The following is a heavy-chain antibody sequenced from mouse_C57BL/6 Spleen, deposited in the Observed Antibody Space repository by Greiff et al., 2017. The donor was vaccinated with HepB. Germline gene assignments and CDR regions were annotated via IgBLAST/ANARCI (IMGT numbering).Heavy chain of an antibody. J-gene: IGHJ1*03. CDR2: IDPSDSYT. CDR3: ASGYFDV. CDR1: TSYW. V-gene: IGHV1-50*01. Sequence: QVQLQQPGAELVKPGASVKLSFTSYWMQWVKQRPGQGLEWIGEIDPSDSYTNYNQKFKGKATLTVDTSSSTAYMQLSSLTSEDSAVYYCASGYFDVWGTGTTVTVSS.